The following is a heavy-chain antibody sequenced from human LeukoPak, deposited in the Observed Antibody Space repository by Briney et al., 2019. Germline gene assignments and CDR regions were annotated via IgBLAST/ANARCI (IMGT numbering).Heavy chain of an antibody. V-gene: IGHV1-24*01. J-gene: IGHJ4*02. CDR1: GYTLTELS. CDR3: ATDMVGYCGSEGCFSEAY. D-gene: IGHD2-2*03. Sequence: ASVKVSCKVSGYTLTELSMHWVRQAPGKGLEWMGGFDPEDGETIYAQKFQGRVIMTEETSIDTAYMELNSLRSDDTAVYYCATDMVGYCGSEGCFSEAYWGQGTLVTVSS. CDR2: FDPEDGET.